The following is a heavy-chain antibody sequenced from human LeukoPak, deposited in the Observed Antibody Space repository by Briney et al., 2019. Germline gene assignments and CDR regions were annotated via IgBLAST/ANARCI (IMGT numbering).Heavy chain of an antibody. Sequence: SETLSLTCAVYGGSFSGYYWSWIRQPPGKGLEWIGEINHSGSTNYNPSLKSRVTISVDTSKNQFSLKLSSVTAADTAVYYCSKSDGPQQPVTGWFDPRGQGTLVTVSS. CDR2: INHSGST. CDR3: SKSDGPQQPVTGWFDP. V-gene: IGHV4-34*01. D-gene: IGHD6-13*01. CDR1: GGSFSGYY. J-gene: IGHJ5*01.